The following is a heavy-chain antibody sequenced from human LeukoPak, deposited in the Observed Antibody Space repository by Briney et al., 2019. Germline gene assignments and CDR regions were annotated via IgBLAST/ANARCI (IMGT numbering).Heavy chain of an antibody. D-gene: IGHD1-7*01. V-gene: IGHV3-30*04. CDR2: MSYDGSNE. J-gene: IGHJ4*02. CDR3: ARDGEAYGWNYAFDY. CDR1: GFTFSSYA. Sequence: GRSLRLSCTASGFTFSSYALHWVRQAPGKGLEWVALMSYDGSNEYYADSVKGRFTISRDNSKNSLYLQMNSLRAEDTAVYYCARDGEAYGWNYAFDYWAREPWSPSPQ.